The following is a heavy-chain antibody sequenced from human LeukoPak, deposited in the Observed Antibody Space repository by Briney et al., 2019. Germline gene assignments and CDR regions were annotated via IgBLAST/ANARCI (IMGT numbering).Heavy chain of an antibody. J-gene: IGHJ4*02. V-gene: IGHV1-69*05. CDR2: IIPIFGTA. CDR3: VKSASLILTYYYDSSPPPFDY. CDR1: GGTFSSYA. Sequence: GASVKVSCKASGGTFSSYAISWVRQAPGQGLEWMGGIIPIFGTANYAQKFQGRVTITTDESTSTAYMELSSLRSEDTAVYYCVKSASLILTYYYDSSPPPFDYWGQGALVTVSS. D-gene: IGHD3-22*01.